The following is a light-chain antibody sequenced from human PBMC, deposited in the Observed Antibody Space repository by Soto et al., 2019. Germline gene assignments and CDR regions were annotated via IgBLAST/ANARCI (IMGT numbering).Light chain of an antibody. CDR3: QQSYSTPQT. V-gene: IGKV1-39*01. J-gene: IGKJ4*01. CDR1: QSISSY. CDR2: AAS. Sequence: DIQMTQCPSSLCSSXHGRVTITXXASQSISSYLNWYQQKPGKAPKLLIYAASSLQSGVPSRFSGSGSGTDFTLTISSLQPEDFATYYCQQSYSTPQTFGGGTKVDNK.